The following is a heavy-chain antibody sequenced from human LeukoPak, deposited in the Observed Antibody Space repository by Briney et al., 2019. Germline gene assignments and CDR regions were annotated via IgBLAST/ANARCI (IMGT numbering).Heavy chain of an antibody. J-gene: IGHJ4*02. D-gene: IGHD3-22*01. CDR3: ARDYDSSLGY. CDR2: ISYGGSNK. CDR1: GFTFSSYA. Sequence: GGSLRLSCAASGFTFSSYAMHWVRQAPGKGLEWVAVISYGGSNKYYADSVKGRFTISRDNSKNTLYLQMNSLRAEDTAVYYCARDYDSSLGYWGQGTLVTVSS. V-gene: IGHV3-30*04.